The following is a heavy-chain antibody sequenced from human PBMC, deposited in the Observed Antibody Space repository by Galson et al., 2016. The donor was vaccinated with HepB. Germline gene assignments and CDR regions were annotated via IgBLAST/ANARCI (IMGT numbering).Heavy chain of an antibody. Sequence: SVKVSCTASGYIFTSYYLHWLRQAPGQGLEWMGIIGPNGDRTSYAQRFHGRVTMTRDTSTSTVYMELSSLRSDDTAVYYCARVALDGSGSEGYFDSWGQGALVTVSS. D-gene: IGHD3-10*01. CDR1: GYIFTSYY. CDR2: IGPNGDRT. CDR3: ARVALDGSGSEGYFDS. V-gene: IGHV1-46*01. J-gene: IGHJ4*02.